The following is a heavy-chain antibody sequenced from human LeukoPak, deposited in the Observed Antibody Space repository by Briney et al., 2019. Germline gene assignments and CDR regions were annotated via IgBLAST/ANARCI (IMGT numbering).Heavy chain of an antibody. V-gene: IGHV1-69*06. CDR3: AFGVWDYYYMDV. J-gene: IGHJ6*03. Sequence: GASVKVSCKASGGTFSSYAISWVRQAPGQGLEWMGGIIPIFGTANYAQKFQGRVTITADKSTSTAYMELSSLRSEDTAVYYCAFGVWDYYYMDVWGKGTTVTVSS. CDR1: GGTFSSYA. D-gene: IGHD1-26*01. CDR2: IIPIFGTA.